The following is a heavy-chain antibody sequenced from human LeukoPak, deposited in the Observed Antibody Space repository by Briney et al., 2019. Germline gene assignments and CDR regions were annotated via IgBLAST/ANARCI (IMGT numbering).Heavy chain of an antibody. CDR2: IYHSGSS. D-gene: IGHD1-26*01. CDR1: GYSISSGYY. Sequence: SETLSLTCTVSGYSISSGYYWGWIRQPPGKGLEWIGSIYHSGSSYYSPSLKSRVTISVDTSKNQFSLKLSSVTAADTAVYYCARAPERMGAPYYFDYWGQGTLVTVSS. CDR3: ARAPERMGAPYYFDY. V-gene: IGHV4-38-2*02. J-gene: IGHJ4*02.